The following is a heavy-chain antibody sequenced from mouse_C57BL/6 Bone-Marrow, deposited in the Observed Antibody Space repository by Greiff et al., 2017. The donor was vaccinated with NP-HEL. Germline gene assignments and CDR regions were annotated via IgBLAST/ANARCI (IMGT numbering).Heavy chain of an antibody. J-gene: IGHJ1*03. Sequence: VHVKQSGAELVRPGASVKLSCTASGFNIKDDYMHWVKQRPEQGLEWIGWIDPENGDTEYASKFQGKATITADTSSNTAYLQLSSLTSEDTAVYYCTTFNWYWYFDVWGTGTTVTVSS. D-gene: IGHD4-1*01. CDR3: TTFNWYWYFDV. CDR1: GFNIKDDY. CDR2: IDPENGDT. V-gene: IGHV14-4*01.